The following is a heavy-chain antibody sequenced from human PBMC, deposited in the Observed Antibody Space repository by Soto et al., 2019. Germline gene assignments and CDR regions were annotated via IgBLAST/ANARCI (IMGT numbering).Heavy chain of an antibody. CDR3: AREYFTYYYDSSGEGGPGY. Sequence: GGSLRLSCAASGFTFSSYAMHWVRQAPGKGLEWVAVISYDGSNKYYADSVKGRFTISRDNSKNTLYLQMNSLRAEDTAVYYCAREYFTYYYDSSGEGGPGYWGQGTLVTVSS. J-gene: IGHJ4*02. D-gene: IGHD3-22*01. CDR2: ISYDGSNK. CDR1: GFTFSSYA. V-gene: IGHV3-30-3*01.